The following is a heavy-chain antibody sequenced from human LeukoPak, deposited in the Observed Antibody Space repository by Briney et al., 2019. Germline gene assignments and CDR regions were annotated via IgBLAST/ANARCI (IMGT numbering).Heavy chain of an antibody. CDR1: GGSISTYY. CDR2: IYYSGSA. J-gene: IGHJ4*02. D-gene: IGHD3-10*01. V-gene: IGHV4-59*01. Sequence: SETLSLNCTVSGGSISTYYWSWIRQPPGKGLEWIGYIYYSGSANYNPSLKSRVTISVDTSKNQFSLKLSSVAAADTAVYYCARSYGSGNYFDYWGQGTLVTVSS. CDR3: ARSYGSGNYFDY.